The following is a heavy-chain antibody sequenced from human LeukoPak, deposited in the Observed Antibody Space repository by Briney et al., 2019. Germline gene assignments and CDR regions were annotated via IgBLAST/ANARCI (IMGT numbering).Heavy chain of an antibody. J-gene: IGHJ4*02. D-gene: IGHD6-19*01. CDR3: AKDDRGGSGRRDYFDQ. CDR2: VSDSGVGT. Sequence: GGSLRLSCAASGFRFGSSDMSLVRQAPGKGLEWVSTVSDSGVGTYYADFVKGRFTISRDNAKSTLYLQLNSLRAEDTAVYYCAKDDRGGSGRRDYFDQWGQGTLVTVSS. CDR1: GFRFGSSD. V-gene: IGHV3-23*01.